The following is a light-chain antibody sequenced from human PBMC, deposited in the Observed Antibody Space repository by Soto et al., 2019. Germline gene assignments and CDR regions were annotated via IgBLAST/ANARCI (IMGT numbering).Light chain of an antibody. Sequence: QSVLTQPPSVSGAPGQRVTISCTGSNSNIGAGYDVHWYQQVPGTAPKLLIYGNNNRPSGVPDRFSGSKSGTSASLAISGLQAEDEADYYCQFYDSSLSGYVFGTGTKVTVL. CDR2: GNN. CDR1: NSNIGAGYD. CDR3: QFYDSSLSGYV. J-gene: IGLJ1*01. V-gene: IGLV1-40*01.